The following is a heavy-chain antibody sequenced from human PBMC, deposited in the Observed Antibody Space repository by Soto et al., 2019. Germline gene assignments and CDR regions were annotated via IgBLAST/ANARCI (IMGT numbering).Heavy chain of an antibody. Sequence: GGSLRLSCAASGFTFSSYSINWVRQAPGKGLEWVSYISSSSSTIYYADSVKGRFTISRDNAKNSLYLQMNSLRDEDTAVYYCARENRRWPYYFDYWGQGTLVTVSS. D-gene: IGHD2-15*01. CDR1: GFTFSSYS. CDR3: ARENRRWPYYFDY. V-gene: IGHV3-48*02. J-gene: IGHJ4*02. CDR2: ISSSSSTI.